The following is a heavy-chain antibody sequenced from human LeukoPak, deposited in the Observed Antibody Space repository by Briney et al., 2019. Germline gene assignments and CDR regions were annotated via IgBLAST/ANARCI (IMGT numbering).Heavy chain of an antibody. D-gene: IGHD2-2*01. CDR2: ISGSGGST. CDR1: GFTFSSYA. Sequence: GGSLRLSCAASGFTFSSYAMSWVRQAPGKGLEWVSAISGSGGSTYYADSVRGRFTTSRDNSKNTLYLQVNSLRAEDTAVYYCATEGYCSSTSCYHSKHGDYWGQGTLVTVSS. J-gene: IGHJ4*02. V-gene: IGHV3-23*01. CDR3: ATEGYCSSTSCYHSKHGDY.